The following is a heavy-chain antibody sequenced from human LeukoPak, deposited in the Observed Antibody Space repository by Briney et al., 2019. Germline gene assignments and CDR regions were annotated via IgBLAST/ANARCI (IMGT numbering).Heavy chain of an antibody. J-gene: IGHJ6*03. V-gene: IGHV4-34*01. CDR3: ARGCGGDCKIYYYYYMDV. D-gene: IGHD2-21*02. CDR2: INHSGST. Sequence: SETLSLTCAVYGGSFSGYHWSWIRQPPGKGLEWIGEINHSGSTNYNPSLKSRVTISVDTSKNQFSLRLNSVTAADTAVYYCARGCGGDCKIYYYYYMDVWGKGTTVTISS. CDR1: GGSFSGYH.